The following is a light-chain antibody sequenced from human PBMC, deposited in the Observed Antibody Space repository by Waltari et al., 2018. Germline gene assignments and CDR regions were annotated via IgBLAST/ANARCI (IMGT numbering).Light chain of an antibody. CDR2: DES. V-gene: IGKV1-33*01. Sequence: DIQMTQSPSSLSASVGDTVTITCLASHDINNFLNWYQKKPGKAPKRLIYDESNLETGVPSRFSVSVSGTDFTFTISSLQPEDIATYYCQQFDHLPTFGQGTRLEIK. CDR3: QQFDHLPT. J-gene: IGKJ5*01. CDR1: HDINNF.